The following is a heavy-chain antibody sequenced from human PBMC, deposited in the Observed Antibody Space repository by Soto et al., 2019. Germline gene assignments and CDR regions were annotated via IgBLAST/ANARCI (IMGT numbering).Heavy chain of an antibody. Sequence: GASVKVSCKAPGYTYINFFIHWVRQAPGQGLEWMGWINPNSGGTNYAQKFQGWVTMTRDTSISTAYLELSRLRSDDTAVYDCARTQYFSSTSCYGYDVMSVWGRRSTVTVSS. CDR2: INPNSGGT. J-gene: IGHJ6*02. V-gene: IGHV1-2*04. D-gene: IGHD2-2*01. CDR3: ARTQYFSSTSCYGYDVMSV. CDR1: GYTYINFF.